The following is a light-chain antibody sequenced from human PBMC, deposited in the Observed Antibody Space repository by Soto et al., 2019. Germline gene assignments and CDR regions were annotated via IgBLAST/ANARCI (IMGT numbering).Light chain of an antibody. CDR2: EVS. V-gene: IGLV2-14*01. Sequence: QSALTQPASVSGSPGQSITISCTGTSSDVGGYNFVSWYQQHAGKAPKLMIYEVSNRPSGISNRFSGSKSGNTASLTISGLQAKDEADYYCSSYTSSSTRVLGTGTKVTVL. CDR1: SSDVGGYNF. CDR3: SSYTSSSTRV. J-gene: IGLJ1*01.